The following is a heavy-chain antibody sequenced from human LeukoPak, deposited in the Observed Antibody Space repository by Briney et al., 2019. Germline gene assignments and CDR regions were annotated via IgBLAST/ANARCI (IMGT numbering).Heavy chain of an antibody. J-gene: IGHJ4*02. D-gene: IGHD3-22*01. CDR3: ARYYYYDSSGSXDYFXX. V-gene: IGHV4-39*01. CDR1: GGSISSSSYY. CDR2: IYYSGST. Sequence: SETLSLTCTVSGGSISSSSYYWGWIRQPPGKGLEWIGRIYYSGSTYYNPSLKSRVTISVDTSKNQFSLKLSSVTAADTAVYYCARYYYYDSSGSXDYFXXWGQGTLVT.